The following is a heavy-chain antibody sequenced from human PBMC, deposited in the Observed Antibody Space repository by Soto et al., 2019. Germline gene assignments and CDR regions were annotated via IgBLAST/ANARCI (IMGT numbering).Heavy chain of an antibody. V-gene: IGHV3-48*01. CDR3: ARDRRYSGSDY. CDR1: GFTFSSYS. CDR2: ISSSSSTI. Sequence: GGSLRLSCAASGFTFSSYSMNWVRQAPGKGLEWVSYISSSSSTIYYADSVKGRFTISRDNAKNSLYLQMNSLRAEDTAVYYCARDRRYSGSDYWGQGTLVTVSS. D-gene: IGHD1-26*01. J-gene: IGHJ4*02.